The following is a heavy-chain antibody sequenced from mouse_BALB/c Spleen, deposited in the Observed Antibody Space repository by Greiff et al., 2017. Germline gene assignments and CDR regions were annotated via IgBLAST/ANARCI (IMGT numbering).Heavy chain of an antibody. J-gene: IGHJ4*01. D-gene: IGHD2-2*01. CDR2: ISSGGSYT. CDR3: AREGLRAMDD. V-gene: IGHV5-9-4*01. CDR1: GFTFSSFG. Sequence: EVKLVESGGGLVQPGGSRKLSCAASGFTFSSFGMHWVRQAPEKGLEWVAYISSGGSYTYYPDTVTGRFTISRDNAKNTLYLEMSSLRSEDTAMYYCAREGLRAMDDWGQGTSVTVSS.